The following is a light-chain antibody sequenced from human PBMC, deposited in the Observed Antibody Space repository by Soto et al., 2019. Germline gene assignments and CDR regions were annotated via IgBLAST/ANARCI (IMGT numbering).Light chain of an antibody. CDR3: CSYTSSSPFV. Sequence: QSALTQPASVSGSPGQSITISCTGTSSDLGGYNFVSWYQHHPGKPPKLMIYQIRNRPAGASNRFSASKSGNTASLTIFGPQAEDEADYGCCSYTSSSPFVFGTGTKVTVL. J-gene: IGLJ1*01. V-gene: IGLV2-14*01. CDR2: QIR. CDR1: SSDLGGYNF.